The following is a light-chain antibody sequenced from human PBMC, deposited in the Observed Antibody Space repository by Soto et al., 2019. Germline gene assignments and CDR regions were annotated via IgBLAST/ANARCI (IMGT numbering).Light chain of an antibody. CDR3: QQYNNWPPYT. CDR1: QSVISN. Sequence: EKVMTQSPATLSVSPGERATLSCRASQSVISNFAWYQQKPGQAPRLLIYGASTRATGIPARFSGSGSGTAFTLTISSLQSEDFAVYYCQQYNNWPPYTGGQGTKLEIK. CDR2: GAS. J-gene: IGKJ2*01. V-gene: IGKV3-15*01.